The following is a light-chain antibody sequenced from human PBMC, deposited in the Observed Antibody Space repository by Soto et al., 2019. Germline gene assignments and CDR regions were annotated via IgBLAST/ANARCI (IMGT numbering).Light chain of an antibody. CDR3: HQYDSLFT. CDR2: KAS. J-gene: IGKJ3*01. CDR1: QNINNW. Sequence: DIQMTQSPSTLSASVGDRVTITCRASQNINNWLAWYQLKPGTAPKLLIYKASNLESGVPSRFSGSGSGTEFTLSISSLQPDDFAAYFCHQYDSLFTFGPGTKVEIK. V-gene: IGKV1-5*03.